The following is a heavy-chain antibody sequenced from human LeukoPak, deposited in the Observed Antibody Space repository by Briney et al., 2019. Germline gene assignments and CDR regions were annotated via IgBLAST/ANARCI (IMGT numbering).Heavy chain of an antibody. CDR2: IYSGGST. Sequence: GSLRLSCAASGFTVSSNYMSWVRQAPGKGLEWVSVIYSGGSTYYADSVKGRFTISRDNSKNTLYLQMNSLRAEDTAVYYCARRGPQWELNNAFDIWGQGTMVTVSS. CDR1: GFTVSSNY. V-gene: IGHV3-53*01. CDR3: ARRGPQWELNNAFDI. J-gene: IGHJ3*02. D-gene: IGHD1-26*01.